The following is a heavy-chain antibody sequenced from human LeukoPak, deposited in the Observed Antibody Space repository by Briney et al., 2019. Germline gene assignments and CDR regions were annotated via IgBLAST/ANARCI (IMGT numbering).Heavy chain of an antibody. J-gene: IGHJ4*02. CDR2: IDEGGSEK. CDR3: ARDEN. CDR1: GFTFSNSW. Sequence: PGGSLRLSCAASGFTFSNSWMSWVRQAPGKGLEWVANIDEGGSEKYYLDSVKGRFTISRDNAKSSLYLQMNRLRAEDTAVYYCARDENWGQGTQVTVPS. V-gene: IGHV3-7*04.